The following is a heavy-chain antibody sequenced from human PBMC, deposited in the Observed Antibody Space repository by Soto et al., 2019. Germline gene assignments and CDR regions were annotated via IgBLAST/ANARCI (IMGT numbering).Heavy chain of an antibody. CDR2: IWYDGSNE. V-gene: IGHV3-33*01. D-gene: IGHD4-17*01. CDR1: GFTFSSYV. J-gene: IGHJ4*02. CDR3: ATAPAMYGDYWGTCGY. Sequence: QVQLVESGGGVVQPGRSLRLYCAASGFTFSSYVMHWVRQAPGKGLEWVAVIWYDGSNEYYADSVKGRFTISRDNSKNTLYLQMNSVRGEDTAVYYCATAPAMYGDYWGTCGYGGKGTLVTVSS.